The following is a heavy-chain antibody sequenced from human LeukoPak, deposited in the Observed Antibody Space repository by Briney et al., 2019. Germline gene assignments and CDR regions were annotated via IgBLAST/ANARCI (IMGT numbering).Heavy chain of an antibody. CDR1: GFTFSRYG. CDR3: ARDRDLGREFFDY. J-gene: IGHJ4*02. Sequence: GGSLRLSCAASGFTFSRYGMHWVRQAPGKGLEWVAVISTDGSNEYYGDSVKGRFTISRDNSKNTLYLQMISLRAEDTAVYYCARDRDLGREFFDYWGQGTLVTVSS. V-gene: IGHV3-30*03. CDR2: ISTDGSNE. D-gene: IGHD3-10*01.